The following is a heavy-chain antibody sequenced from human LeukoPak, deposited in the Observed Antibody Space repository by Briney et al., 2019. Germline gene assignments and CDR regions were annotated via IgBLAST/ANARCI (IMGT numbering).Heavy chain of an antibody. CDR1: GGSISSYY. J-gene: IGHJ3*02. CDR3: ARDGYWDVNAFDI. V-gene: IGHV4-59*01. Sequence: PSETLSLTCTVSGGSISSYYWSWIRQPPGKGLEWIGYIYYSGSTNYNPSLKSRVTISVDTSKNQFSLKLSSVTAADTAVYYCARDGYWDVNAFDIWGQGTMVTVSS. D-gene: IGHD2-2*03. CDR2: IYYSGST.